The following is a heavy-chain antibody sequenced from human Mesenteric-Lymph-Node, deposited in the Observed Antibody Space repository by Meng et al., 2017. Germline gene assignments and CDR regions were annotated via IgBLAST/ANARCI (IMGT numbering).Heavy chain of an antibody. CDR3: ARTNDYGDYGDFSY. Sequence: QVDRVQVGAEVKKPGASVKVSCQASGYTFNGYYLHWVRQAPGQGLEWMGRINPNTGGIIYAQKFQGRVTMTTDTSNSTAYMVLNSLRSDDTAVFYCARTNDYGDYGDFSYWGQGTLVTSPQ. V-gene: IGHV1-2*06. D-gene: IGHD4-17*01. J-gene: IGHJ1*01. CDR2: INPNTGGI. CDR1: GYTFNGYY.